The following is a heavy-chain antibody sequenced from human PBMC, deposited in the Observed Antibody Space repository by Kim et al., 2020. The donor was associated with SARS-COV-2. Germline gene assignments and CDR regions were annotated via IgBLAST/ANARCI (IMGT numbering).Heavy chain of an antibody. J-gene: IGHJ4*02. CDR3: ARDSSVDY. CDR2: ISSSSSYI. V-gene: IGHV3-21*01. Sequence: LSLTCAASGFTFSSYSMNWVRQAPGKGLEWVSSISSSSSYIYYADSVKGRFTISRDNAKNSLYLQMNSLRAEDTAVYYCARDSSVDYWGQGTLVTVSS. CDR1: GFTFSSYS.